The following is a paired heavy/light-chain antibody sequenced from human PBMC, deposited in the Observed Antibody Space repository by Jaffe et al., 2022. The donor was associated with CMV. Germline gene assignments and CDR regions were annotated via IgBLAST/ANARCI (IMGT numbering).Heavy chain of an antibody. CDR3: TSGGQIWFQLDY. V-gene: IGHV3-7*01. CDR1: GFTFSTYW. D-gene: IGHD5-18*01. Sequence: EVQLVESGGGLVQPGGCLRLSCAASGFTFSTYWMSWVRQAPGMGLEWVANIKQDGSAQYYADSVKGRFTISRDNAENSLFLQMNSLRADDTAVYYCTSGGQIWFQLDYWGQGTLVTVSS. J-gene: IGHJ4*02. CDR2: IKQDGSAQ.
Light chain of an antibody. V-gene: IGLV1-51*01. CDR1: SPNIGNNN. Sequence: QSVLTQPPSVSAAPGQRVTISCSGSSPNIGNNNVSWYQHLPGAAPKLLIHENNKRPSGIPDRFSGSRSGTSATLGITGLQTGDEADYYCGAWDNSLRAGVFGTGTKVTVL. CDR2: ENN. CDR3: GAWDNSLRAGV. J-gene: IGLJ1*01.